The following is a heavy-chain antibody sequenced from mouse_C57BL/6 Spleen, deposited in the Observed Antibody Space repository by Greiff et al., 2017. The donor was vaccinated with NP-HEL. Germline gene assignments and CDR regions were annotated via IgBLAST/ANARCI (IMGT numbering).Heavy chain of an antibody. CDR3: TRSSDGYYEDFAY. CDR2: IDPETGGT. V-gene: IGHV1-15*01. Sequence: QVQLQQSGAELVRPGASVTLSCKASGYTFTDYEMHWVKQTPVHGLEWIGAIDPETGGTAYNQKFKGKAILTADKSSSTAYMELRSLTSEDSAVYYCTRSSDGYYEDFAYWGQGTLVTVSA. D-gene: IGHD2-3*01. J-gene: IGHJ3*01. CDR1: GYTFTDYE.